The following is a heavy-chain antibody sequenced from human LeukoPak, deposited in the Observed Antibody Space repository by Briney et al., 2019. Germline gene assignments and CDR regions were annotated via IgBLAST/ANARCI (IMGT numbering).Heavy chain of an antibody. CDR1: GGSISSSSYY. D-gene: IGHD3-22*01. CDR3: ARHSHYYDSSGLGY. CDR2: IYYSGST. Sequence: SETLSLTCTVSGGSISSSSYYWGWIRQPPGKGLEWIGSIYYSGSTYYNPSLKSRVTISVDTSKNQFSLKLSSVTAADTAVYYCARHSHYYDSSGLGYWGQGTLVTVSS. J-gene: IGHJ4*02. V-gene: IGHV4-39*01.